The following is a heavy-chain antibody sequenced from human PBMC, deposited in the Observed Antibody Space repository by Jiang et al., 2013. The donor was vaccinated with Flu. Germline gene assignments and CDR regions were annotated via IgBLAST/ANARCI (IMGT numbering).Heavy chain of an antibody. Sequence: SCAASGFTFSTYWMNWVRQSPGKGLEWVANIKRDGSEENYVDSVKGRFTISRDNSKNTLYLQMNSLRAEDTAVYYCAKAPAAVRGVIMPYFDYWGQGTLVTVSS. V-gene: IGHV3-7*03. CDR3: AKAPAAVRGVIMPYFDY. CDR1: GFTFSTYW. D-gene: IGHD3-10*01. J-gene: IGHJ4*02. CDR2: IKRDGSEE.